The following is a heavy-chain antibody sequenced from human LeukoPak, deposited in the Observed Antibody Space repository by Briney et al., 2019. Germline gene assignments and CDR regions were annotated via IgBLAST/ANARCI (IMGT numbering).Heavy chain of an antibody. J-gene: IGHJ4*02. CDR1: GFTFSYYH. Sequence: PGGSLRLSCAASGFTFSYYHMSWIRQAPGKGLEWVSYISSSSDYTNYADSVKGRFTISRDNSKNTLYLQMNSLRVEDTAVYYCARVLSPVETYYFDYWGQGALVTVSS. V-gene: IGHV3-11*06. CDR3: ARVLSPVETYYFDY. D-gene: IGHD5-24*01. CDR2: ISSSSDYT.